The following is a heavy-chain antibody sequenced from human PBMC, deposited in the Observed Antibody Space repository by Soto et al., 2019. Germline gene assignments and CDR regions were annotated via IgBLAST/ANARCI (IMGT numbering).Heavy chain of an antibody. D-gene: IGHD4-17*01. CDR3: ARGPSYSDSYFEH. V-gene: IGHV3-30*03. J-gene: IGHJ4*02. Sequence: HPGGCLRLSCAASGFTFSDYAMHWVRQAPGKGLEWVAVVSHDGRNTHYADSVEGRFTISRDNSKNTVYLQMNSLRLEDTAVYYCARGPSYSDSYFEHWGQGTLVTVSS. CDR2: VSHDGRNT. CDR1: GFTFSDYA.